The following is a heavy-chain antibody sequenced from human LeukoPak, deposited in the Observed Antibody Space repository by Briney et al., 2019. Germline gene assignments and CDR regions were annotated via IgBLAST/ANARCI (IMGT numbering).Heavy chain of an antibody. D-gene: IGHD6-13*01. J-gene: IGHJ5*02. CDR1: GYTFTSYY. CDR3: ARERYSSSWYPINWFDP. Sequence: SSVKVSCKASGYTFTSYYMHWLRQAPGQGLEWMGWINPNSGGTNYAQKFQGRVTMTRDTSISTAYMELSRLRSDDTAVYYCARERYSSSWYPINWFDPWGQGTLVTVSS. CDR2: INPNSGGT. V-gene: IGHV1-2*02.